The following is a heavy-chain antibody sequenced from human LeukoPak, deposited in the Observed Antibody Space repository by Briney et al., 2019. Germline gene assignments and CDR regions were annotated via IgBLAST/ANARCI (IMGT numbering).Heavy chain of an antibody. V-gene: IGHV1-2*06. CDR1: GYTFTGYY. CDR3: ARGYCSGGSCYSVENWFDP. Sequence: ASVKVSCKAAGYTFTGYYMFWVRQAPGQGLEWMGRINPNSGGTNYAQKFQGRVTMTRDTAISTAYMELSRLRSDDTAVYYCARGYCSGGSCYSVENWFDPWGQGTLVTVSS. D-gene: IGHD2-15*01. J-gene: IGHJ5*02. CDR2: INPNSGGT.